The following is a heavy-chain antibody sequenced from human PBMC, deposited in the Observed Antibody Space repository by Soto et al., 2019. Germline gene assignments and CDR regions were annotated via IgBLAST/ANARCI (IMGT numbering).Heavy chain of an antibody. CDR2: ISAYNGNT. Sequence: QVQLVQSGAEVKKPGASVKVSCKASGYTFTSYGISWVRQAPGQGLEWMGWISAYNGNTNYAQKLQETVTMTQNTSTSTAYMERRSLKTDDTAVYYCERPHSGYYDFWSGYDGWVGYYYYGMDFWCQGTTVTVSS. D-gene: IGHD3-3*01. V-gene: IGHV1-18*04. CDR1: GYTFTSYG. CDR3: ERPHSGYYDFWSGYDGWVGYYYYGMDF. J-gene: IGHJ6*02.